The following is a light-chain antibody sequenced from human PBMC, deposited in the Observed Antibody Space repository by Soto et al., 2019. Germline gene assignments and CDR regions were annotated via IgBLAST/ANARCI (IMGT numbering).Light chain of an antibody. J-gene: IGKJ1*01. CDR3: QQYGSSAPIT. V-gene: IGKV3-20*01. CDR1: PSVTKSN. CDR2: GAS. Sequence: EIVLTQSPGTLSLSPGERATLSCRASPSVTKSNLNWYKQNLGQAPRLLIYGASIRATGIPDRFSGSGSETDFTLTISRLEPEDFALYYCQQYGSSAPITFGQGTKVDI.